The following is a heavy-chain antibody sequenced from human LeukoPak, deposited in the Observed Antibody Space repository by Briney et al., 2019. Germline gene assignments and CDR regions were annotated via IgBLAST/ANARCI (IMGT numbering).Heavy chain of an antibody. CDR1: GFTFSSYS. V-gene: IGHV3-21*01. J-gene: IGHJ4*02. CDR3: ARVGYCSSSSCHFFDY. D-gene: IGHD2-2*01. CDR2: ISSSSSYI. Sequence: GGSLRLSCVASGFTFSSYSMTWVRQAPGKGLEWVSSISSSSSYIYYADSVKGRFTISRDNAKNSLYLQMNSLRAEDTAVYYCARVGYCSSSSCHFFDYWGQGTKVTVSS.